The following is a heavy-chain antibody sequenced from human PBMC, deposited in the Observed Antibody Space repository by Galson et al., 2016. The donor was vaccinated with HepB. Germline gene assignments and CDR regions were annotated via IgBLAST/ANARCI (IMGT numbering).Heavy chain of an antibody. CDR1: GGSVSSGAYY. J-gene: IGHJ5*02. V-gene: IGHV4-61*08. D-gene: IGHD4-23*01. Sequence: SETLSLTCTVSGGSVSSGAYYWSWIRQPPGKGLEWIGYIYFSGNSNYNSSLKSRVTISVDTSKNQFSLKLSSVTAADTAVYYCARDLDRGSGGIHFDPWGQGTLVTVSS. CDR3: ARDLDRGSGGIHFDP. CDR2: IYFSGNS.